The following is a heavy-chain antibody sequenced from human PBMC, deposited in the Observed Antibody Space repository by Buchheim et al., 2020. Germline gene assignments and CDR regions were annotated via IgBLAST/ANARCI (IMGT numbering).Heavy chain of an antibody. J-gene: IGHJ4*02. CDR2: IYYSGST. Sequence: QVQLQESGPGLVKPSQTLSLTCAVSGGSISSGGYSWSWIRQPPGKGLEWIGDIYYSGSTYYNPSLKSRVTISVDTSKNQFSLKLSAVTAADTAVYYCARGRPGGDRPTDYWGQGTL. V-gene: IGHV4-30-4*07. CDR3: ARGRPGGDRPTDY. CDR1: GGSISSGGYS.